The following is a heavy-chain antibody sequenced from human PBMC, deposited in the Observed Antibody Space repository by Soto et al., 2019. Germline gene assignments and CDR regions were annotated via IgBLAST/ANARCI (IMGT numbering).Heavy chain of an antibody. CDR1: GYSFAIYW. CDR2: IDPSDSYT. CDR3: ARQAAAGRAAFDY. D-gene: IGHD6-13*01. J-gene: IGHJ4*02. V-gene: IGHV5-10-1*01. Sequence: GESLKISFKGSGYSFAIYWISWVRQMPGKGLEWMGRIDPSDSYTNYSPSFQGHVTVSADKSISTAYLQWNSLKASDTAMYYCARQAAAGRAAFDYWGLGTLVTVSS.